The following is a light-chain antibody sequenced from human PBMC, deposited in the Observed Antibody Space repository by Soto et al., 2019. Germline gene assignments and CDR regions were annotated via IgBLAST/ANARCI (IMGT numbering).Light chain of an antibody. V-gene: IGLV2-14*01. CDR2: DVS. CDR3: SSYTSSSTLV. J-gene: IGLJ2*01. CDR1: SSDVGGYNY. Sequence: QSALTKPASVSGSPGQSITISCTGTSSDVGGYNYVSWYQQHPDKAPKLMIFDVSNRPSGVSNRFSGSKSGNTASLTISGLQAEDEADYYCSSYTSSSTLVFGGGTKLTVL.